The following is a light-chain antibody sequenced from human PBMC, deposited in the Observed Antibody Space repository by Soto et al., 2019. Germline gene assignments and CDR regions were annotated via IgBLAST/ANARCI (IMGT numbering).Light chain of an antibody. Sequence: QSVLTQPPSASGTPGQRVTISCSGSSSNIGSNTVAWYQHLPQTAPKLLVHSNNERPSGVPDRFSGAKSGTLASLVISGLQSADEADFYCAAWDDSLSGTVFGGGTKLTVL. CDR3: AAWDDSLSGTV. V-gene: IGLV1-44*01. CDR1: SSNIGSNT. J-gene: IGLJ3*02. CDR2: SNN.